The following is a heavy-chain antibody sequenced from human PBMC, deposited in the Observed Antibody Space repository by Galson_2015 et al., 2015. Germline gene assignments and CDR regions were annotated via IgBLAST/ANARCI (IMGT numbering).Heavy chain of an antibody. D-gene: IGHD3-3*01. CDR2: IYWDDDK. Sequence: LIYWDDDKRYSPSLKSRLTITKDTSKNQVVLTMTNMGPVDTATYYCAHSYYDFWSGYSWPNWFDPWGQGTLVTVSS. J-gene: IGHJ5*02. CDR3: AHSYYDFWSGYSWPNWFDP. V-gene: IGHV2-5*02.